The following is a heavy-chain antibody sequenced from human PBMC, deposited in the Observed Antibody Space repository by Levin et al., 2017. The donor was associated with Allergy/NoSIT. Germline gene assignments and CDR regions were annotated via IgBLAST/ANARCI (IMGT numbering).Heavy chain of an antibody. V-gene: IGHV5-51*01. J-gene: IGHJ2*01. CDR1: GYSFTSYW. D-gene: IGHD3-9*01. CDR3: ARLLGNILTAYPHWYFDL. Sequence: KVSCKGSGYSFTSYWIGWVRQMPGKGLEWMGIIYPGDSDTRYSPSFQGQVTISADKSITTAYLQWSSLKASDTAIYYCARLLGNILTAYPHWYFDLRGRGTLVTVSS. CDR2: IYPGDSDT.